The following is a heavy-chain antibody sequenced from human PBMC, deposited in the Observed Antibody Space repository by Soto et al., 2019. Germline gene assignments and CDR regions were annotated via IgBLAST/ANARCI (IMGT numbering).Heavy chain of an antibody. D-gene: IGHD3-16*01. J-gene: IGHJ6*02. CDR1: GGSVSGGSYY. Sequence: SETLSLTCTVSGGSVSGGSYYWSWIRQPPGERLEWIGYIYYSGSTNYKPSLKSRVTISVDTSKNQFSLKLSSVTAADTAVYYCSIDTAYHSPLRGSYYYYGMDVWGQGTTVTVSS. V-gene: IGHV4-61*01. CDR2: IYYSGST. CDR3: SIDTAYHSPLRGSYYYYGMDV.